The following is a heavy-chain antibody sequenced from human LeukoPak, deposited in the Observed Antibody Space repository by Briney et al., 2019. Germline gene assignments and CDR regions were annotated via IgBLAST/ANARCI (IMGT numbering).Heavy chain of an antibody. V-gene: IGHV3-21*01. Sequence: GGSLRLSCEASGFTFSSYSMNWVRQAPGKGLEWVSSISSSSSYIYYADSVKGRFTISRDNAKNSLYLQMNSLRAEDTAVYYCARDLTVTTFDYWGQGTLVTVSS. CDR3: ARDLTVTTFDY. J-gene: IGHJ4*02. D-gene: IGHD4-17*01. CDR2: ISSSSSYI. CDR1: GFTFSSYS.